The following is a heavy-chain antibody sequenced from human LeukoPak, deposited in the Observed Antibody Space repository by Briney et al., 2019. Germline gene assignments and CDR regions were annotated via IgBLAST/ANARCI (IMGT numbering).Heavy chain of an antibody. CDR2: ISTSSSYK. CDR3: ARFDGGSGYGFDF. Sequence: GGSLRLSCEASGFTFYTYDMNWVRQAPGKGLEWVSSISTSSSYKYYADSVKGRFTISRDNAKNSVYLQINSLRAEDTALYYCARFDGGSGYGFDFWGQGTLVTVSS. J-gene: IGHJ4*02. V-gene: IGHV3-21*01. D-gene: IGHD3-22*01. CDR1: GFTFYTYD.